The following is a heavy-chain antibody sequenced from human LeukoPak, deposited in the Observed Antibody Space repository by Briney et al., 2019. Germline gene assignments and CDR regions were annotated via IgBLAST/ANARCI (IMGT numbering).Heavy chain of an antibody. J-gene: IGHJ5*02. CDR1: GGSFNNYF. Sequence: PSETLSLTCSVSGGSFNNYFWSWIRQPPGRGLEWIGYIYYTGSTNYNPSLGSRVTISVDTSKDQFSLNLNSMTAADTAVYYCTRDIAEGSLFDPWGQGTLVTVSS. D-gene: IGHD3-10*01. V-gene: IGHV4-59*01. CDR2: IYYTGST. CDR3: TRDIAEGSLFDP.